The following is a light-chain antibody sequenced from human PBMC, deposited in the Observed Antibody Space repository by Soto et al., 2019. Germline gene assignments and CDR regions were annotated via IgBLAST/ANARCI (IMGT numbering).Light chain of an antibody. CDR3: QQYSTSPRT. CDR2: GAS. CDR1: QSLTGSF. J-gene: IGKJ2*01. Sequence: ETVLTQSPGTLSLSPGERATLSCRARQSLTGSFLAWYQQKPGQAPKVLIYGASNMATGIPDRFSGSGSGTDFTLTISRLEPEDFAVYYCQQYSTSPRTFGQGTKLDIK. V-gene: IGKV3-20*01.